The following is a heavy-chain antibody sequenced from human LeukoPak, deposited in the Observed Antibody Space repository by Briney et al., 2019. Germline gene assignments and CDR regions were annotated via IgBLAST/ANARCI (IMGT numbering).Heavy chain of an antibody. J-gene: IGHJ6*03. V-gene: IGHV4-39*07. D-gene: IGHD3-10*01. Sequence: PSETLSLTCTVSGGSISSSSYYWGWIRQPPGKGLEWIGSIYYSGSTYYNPSLKSRVTISVDTSKTQFSLKLSSVTAADTAVYYCARDRGAAYYYGSGSYSPTYYMDVWGKGTTVTVSS. CDR3: ARDRGAAYYYGSGSYSPTYYMDV. CDR2: IYYSGST. CDR1: GGSISSSSYY.